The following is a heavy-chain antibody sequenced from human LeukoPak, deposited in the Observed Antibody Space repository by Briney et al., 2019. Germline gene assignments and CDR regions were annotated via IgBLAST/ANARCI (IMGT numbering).Heavy chain of an antibody. CDR1: GGSFSGYY. V-gene: IGHV4-34*01. J-gene: IGHJ4*02. Sequence: PSETLSLTCAVYGGSFSGYYWSWIRQPPGKGLEWIGEINHSGSTNYNPSLKSRVTISVDTSKNQFSLKLSSVTVADTAVYYCARADTAMATDYWGQGTLVTVSS. D-gene: IGHD5-18*01. CDR3: ARADTAMATDY. CDR2: INHSGST.